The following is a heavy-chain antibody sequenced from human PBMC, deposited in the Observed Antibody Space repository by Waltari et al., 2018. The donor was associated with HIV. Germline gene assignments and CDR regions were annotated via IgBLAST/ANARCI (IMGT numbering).Heavy chain of an antibody. D-gene: IGHD3-22*01. CDR3: ARQTYYYDSSGFDAFDI. CDR1: GGSISSYY. CDR2: IYYSGST. Sequence: QVQLQESGPGLVKPSETLSLTCTVSGGSISSYYWSWIRQPPGKGLEWIGYIYYSGSTNYNPSLKSRVTISVDTSKNQFSLKLSSVTAADTAVYYCARQTYYYDSSGFDAFDIWGQGTMVTVSS. J-gene: IGHJ3*02. V-gene: IGHV4-59*01.